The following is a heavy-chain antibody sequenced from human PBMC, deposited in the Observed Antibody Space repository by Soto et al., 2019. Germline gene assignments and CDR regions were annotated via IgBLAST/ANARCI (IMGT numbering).Heavy chain of an antibody. V-gene: IGHV1-69*12. CDR1: GGTFSSYA. D-gene: IGHD1-26*01. J-gene: IGHJ4*02. CDR2: IIPIFGTA. Sequence: QVQLVQSGAEVKKPGSSVKVSCKASGGTFSSYAISWVRQAPGQGLEWMGGIIPIFGTANYAQKFQGRVTITADESXXTAYMELSSLRSEDTAVYYCASNVGATHWPYYFDYWGQGTLVTVSS. CDR3: ASNVGATHWPYYFDY.